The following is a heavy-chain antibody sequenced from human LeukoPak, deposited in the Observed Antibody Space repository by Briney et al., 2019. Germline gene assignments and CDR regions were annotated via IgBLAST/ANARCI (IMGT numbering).Heavy chain of an antibody. J-gene: IGHJ5*02. CDR1: GYSISSGYY. V-gene: IGHV4-38-2*01. CDR3: ARGSQFYSYPNWFDP. Sequence: SETLSLTCAVSGYSISSGYYWGWIRQPPGKGLEWIGSIYHSGSTYYNPSLKSRVTISVDTSKNQFSLKLSSVTAADTAAYYCARGSQFYSYPNWFDPWGQGTLVTVSS. CDR2: IYHSGST. D-gene: IGHD5-18*01.